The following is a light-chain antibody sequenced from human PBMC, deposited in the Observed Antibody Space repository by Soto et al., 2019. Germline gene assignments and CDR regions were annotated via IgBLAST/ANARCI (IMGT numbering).Light chain of an antibody. CDR3: QQYYSDFFT. J-gene: IGKJ2*01. V-gene: IGKV4-1*01. CDR1: QSLLYSSNNNTY. CDR2: WAS. Sequence: DIVMTQSPDSLTVSLGERATINCKSSQSLLYSSNNNTYLAWYQHRPGQSPKMLIFWASARESGVPDRFAGSGSETDFTLTISSLQAEDAAVYYCQQYYSDFFTFGQGTRLEIK.